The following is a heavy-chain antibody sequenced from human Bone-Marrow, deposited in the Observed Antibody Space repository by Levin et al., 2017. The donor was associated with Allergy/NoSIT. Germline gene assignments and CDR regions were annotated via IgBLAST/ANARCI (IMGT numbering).Heavy chain of an antibody. CDR2: ISWNSGNI. V-gene: IGHV3-9*01. Sequence: PGGSLRLSCAASGSTFDDYAMHWVRRAPGKGLEWVSGISWNSGNIIYADSVKGRFTISRDNAKNSLFLQINSLRPEDTAFYYCVKTTIHDVVASHFDYWGQGTLVTVSS. CDR3: VKTTIHDVVASHFDY. CDR1: GSTFDDYA. J-gene: IGHJ4*02. D-gene: IGHD5-12*01.